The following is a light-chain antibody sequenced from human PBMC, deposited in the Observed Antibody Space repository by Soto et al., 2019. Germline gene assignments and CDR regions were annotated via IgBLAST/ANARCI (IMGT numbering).Light chain of an antibody. CDR2: AS. CDR3: QHYGTSAL. J-gene: IGKJ3*01. V-gene: IGKV3-20*01. CDR1: QSVSDSY. Sequence: EIVLTQSPGTLSLSPGERATLSCRASQSVSDSYLAWYQQKPGQAPRLLIYASSRATGIPDTFSGSGSGTDFTLTISGLAPEDFAVYYCQHYGTSALFGPGTKVDIK.